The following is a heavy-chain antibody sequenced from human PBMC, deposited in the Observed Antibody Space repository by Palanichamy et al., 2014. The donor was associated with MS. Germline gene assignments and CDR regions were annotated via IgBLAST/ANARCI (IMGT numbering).Heavy chain of an antibody. CDR3: TRQLGVVVAATPYYYYLDV. J-gene: IGHJ6*03. V-gene: IGHV3-73*02. D-gene: IGHD2-15*01. CDR1: GFTFSGSA. CDR2: IRSEPNNYAT. Sequence: EVQLVESGGGLVQPGGSLKLSCAASGFTFSGSAMHWVRQASGKGLEWVGHIRSEPNNYATVYAPSMKGRFTISRDDSKNTAYLQINSLKTEDTAVYYCTRQLGVVVAATPYYYYLDVWGKGTTVTVSS.